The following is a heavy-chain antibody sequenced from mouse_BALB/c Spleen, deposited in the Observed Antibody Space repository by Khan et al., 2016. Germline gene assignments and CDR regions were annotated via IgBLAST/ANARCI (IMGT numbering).Heavy chain of an antibody. V-gene: IGHV3-1*02. CDR1: GYSITSGYS. Sequence: EVQLQESGPDLVKPSQSLSLTCTVTGYSITSGYSWHWIRQFPGNKLEWMGYIHYSGGTKYIPSLKSRISITRDTSKNQFFLQLNSVTPEDKATDYCTRSHCYYAMDYGGQGTSVTVSS. J-gene: IGHJ4*01. CDR3: TRSHCYYAMDY. CDR2: IHYSGGT.